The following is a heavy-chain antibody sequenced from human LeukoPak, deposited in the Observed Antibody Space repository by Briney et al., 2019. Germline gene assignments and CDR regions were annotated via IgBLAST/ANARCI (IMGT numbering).Heavy chain of an antibody. Sequence: SGTLSLTCTVSGGSISSYYWSWIRQPPGKGLEWIGYIYYSGGTNYNPSLKSRVTISVDTSKNQFSLKLSSVTAADTAVYYCARVGGTNYYYYGMDVWGQGTTVTVSS. CDR3: ARVGGTNYYYYGMDV. CDR2: IYYSGGT. J-gene: IGHJ6*02. V-gene: IGHV4-59*01. CDR1: GGSISSYY. D-gene: IGHD4-23*01.